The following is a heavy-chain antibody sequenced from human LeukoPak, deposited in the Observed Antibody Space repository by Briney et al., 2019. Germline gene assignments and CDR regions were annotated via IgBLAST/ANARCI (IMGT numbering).Heavy chain of an antibody. Sequence: PGGSLRLSCATSGFTFSSYSMNWVRQAPGKGLEWVTYISSSSSTIYYADSVKGRFTISRDNAKNSLYLQMNSLRDEDTAVYYCARAPLTPLYYFDYWGQGTLVTVSS. CDR3: ARAPLTPLYYFDY. V-gene: IGHV3-48*02. J-gene: IGHJ4*02. CDR1: GFTFSSYS. D-gene: IGHD3-16*01. CDR2: ISSSSSTI.